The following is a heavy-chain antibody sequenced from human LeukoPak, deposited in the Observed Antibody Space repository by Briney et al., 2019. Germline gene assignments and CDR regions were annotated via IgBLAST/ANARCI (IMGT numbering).Heavy chain of an antibody. CDR3: ARDQGYYDSSGYYDY. CDR2: ISYDGSNK. D-gene: IGHD3-22*01. Sequence: GGSLRLSCAASKFTFSSYSMSWVRQAPGKGLEWVAVISYDGSNKYYADSVKGRFTISRDNSKNTLYLQMNSLRAEDTAVYYCARDQGYYDSSGYYDYWGQGTLVTVSS. J-gene: IGHJ4*02. V-gene: IGHV3-30*01. CDR1: KFTFSSYS.